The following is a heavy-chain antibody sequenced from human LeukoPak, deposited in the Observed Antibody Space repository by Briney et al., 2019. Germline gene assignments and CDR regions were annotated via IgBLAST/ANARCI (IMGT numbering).Heavy chain of an antibody. V-gene: IGHV4-39*07. CDR1: GGSISSSSYY. Sequence: SETLSLTCTVSGGSISSSSYYWGWIRQPPGKGLEWHGSIYYSGSTYYNPSLKSRVTISVDTSKNQFSLELSSVTAADTAVYYCARLRTVRGITNYFDYWGQGTLVTVSS. CDR2: IYYSGST. D-gene: IGHD3-10*01. J-gene: IGHJ4*02. CDR3: ARLRTVRGITNYFDY.